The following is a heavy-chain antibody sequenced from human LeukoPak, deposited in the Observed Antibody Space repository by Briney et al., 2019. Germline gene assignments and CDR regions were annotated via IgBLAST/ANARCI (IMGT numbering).Heavy chain of an antibody. D-gene: IGHD1-1*01. CDR1: GGSISSYY. J-gene: IGHJ4*02. V-gene: IGHV4-59*08. CDR2: IYYSGST. Sequence: SETLSLTCTVSGGSISSYYWSWIRQPPGKALEWIGYIYYSGSTNYNPSLKSRVTMSVDTSKNQFSLKLSSVTAADMAVFYCARHFTPRQPYDYWGQGTLVTVSS. CDR3: ARHFTPRQPYDY.